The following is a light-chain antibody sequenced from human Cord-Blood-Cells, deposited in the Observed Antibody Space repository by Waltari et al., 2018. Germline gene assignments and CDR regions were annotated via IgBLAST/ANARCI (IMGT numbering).Light chain of an antibody. CDR3: QQYNSWT. CDR2: KAS. Sequence: DIQMTQSPSTLSASLVDRATITCRASQSISSWLAWYQQKPGKAPKLLIYKASSLESGVPSRFSGSGSGTEFTLTISSLQPDDFATYYCQQYNSWTFGQGTKVEIK. J-gene: IGKJ1*01. V-gene: IGKV1-5*03. CDR1: QSISSW.